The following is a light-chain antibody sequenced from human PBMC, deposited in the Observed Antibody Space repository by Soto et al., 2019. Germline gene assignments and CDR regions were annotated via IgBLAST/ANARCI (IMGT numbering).Light chain of an antibody. CDR1: SSDVGGYNY. Sequence: QSVLTQPASVSGSPGQSITISCTGTSSDVGGYNYVSWYQQHPGKAPKLMIYDVSNRPSGVSNRFSGSKSGNTASLTISGLQGDDEADYYCSSYTSSSHVVFGGGTKLTVL. V-gene: IGLV2-14*01. CDR3: SSYTSSSHVV. CDR2: DVS. J-gene: IGLJ2*01.